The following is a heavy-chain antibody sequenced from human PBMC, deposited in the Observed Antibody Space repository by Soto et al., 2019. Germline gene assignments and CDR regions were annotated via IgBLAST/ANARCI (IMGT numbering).Heavy chain of an antibody. D-gene: IGHD6-19*01. CDR3: ARFIGRGSGWYRFDY. CDR1: GFTFSSYE. V-gene: IGHV3-48*03. CDR2: ISSSGSTT. J-gene: IGHJ4*02. Sequence: PGGSLRLSCAASGFTFSSYEMNWVRQAPGKGLEWVSYISSSGSTTYYADSVKGRFTISRDNAKNSLYLQMNSLRAEDTAVYYCARFIGRGSGWYRFDYWGQGTLVTVSS.